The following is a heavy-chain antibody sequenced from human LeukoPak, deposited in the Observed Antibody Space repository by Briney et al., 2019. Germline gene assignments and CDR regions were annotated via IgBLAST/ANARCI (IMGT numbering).Heavy chain of an antibody. J-gene: IGHJ6*03. D-gene: IGHD2-2*02. CDR3: ARTLGYCSSTSCYRRSDYYYYMDV. Sequence: GGSLRLSCAAPGFTFSSYSMNWVRQAPGKGLEWVSSISSSSSYIYYADSVKGRFTISRDNAKNSLYLQMNSLRAEDTAVYYCARTLGYCSSTSCYRRSDYYYYMDVWGKGTTVTVSS. CDR2: ISSSSSYI. CDR1: GFTFSSYS. V-gene: IGHV3-21*01.